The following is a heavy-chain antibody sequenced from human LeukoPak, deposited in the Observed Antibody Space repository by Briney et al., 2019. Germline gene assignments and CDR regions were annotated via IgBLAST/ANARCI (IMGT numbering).Heavy chain of an antibody. D-gene: IGHD3-10*01. CDR2: ISAYNGNT. J-gene: IGHJ5*02. Sequence: ASVKVSCKASGYTFTSYGISWVRQAPGQGLEWMGWISAYNGNTNYAQKLQGRVTMTTDTSTSTAYMELRSLRSDDTAVYYCARDLNTDYYGLSLCDPWGQGTLVTVSS. CDR1: GYTFTSYG. V-gene: IGHV1-18*01. CDR3: ARDLNTDYYGLSLCDP.